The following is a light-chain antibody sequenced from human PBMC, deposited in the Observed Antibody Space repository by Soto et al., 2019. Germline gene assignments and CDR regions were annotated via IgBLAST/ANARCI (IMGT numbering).Light chain of an antibody. Sequence: QSALTQPRSVSGSPGQSVTISCTGTSSDVGGYNYVSSYQQYPGKAPKVMIYDVKTRPSGVPDRFSGSKSGNTASLTISGLQAEDEADYYCCSYAGSYTFVFGTGTKLTVL. CDR3: CSYAGSYTFV. CDR1: SSDVGGYNY. CDR2: DVK. V-gene: IGLV2-11*01. J-gene: IGLJ1*01.